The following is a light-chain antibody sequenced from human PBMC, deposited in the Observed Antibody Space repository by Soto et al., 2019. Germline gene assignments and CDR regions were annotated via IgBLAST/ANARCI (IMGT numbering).Light chain of an antibody. CDR2: DVN. V-gene: IGLV2-14*03. CDR1: SSDVGGYDY. Sequence: QSALTQPASLSGSPRQSITISCTGSSSDVGGYDYVSWYQQHPGKAPKLIIYDVNNRPSGVSNRFSGSKSGNTASLTISGLQAEDEADYHCSSYTSSSTYVVFGEGTQLTVL. J-gene: IGLJ2*01. CDR3: SSYTSSSTYVV.